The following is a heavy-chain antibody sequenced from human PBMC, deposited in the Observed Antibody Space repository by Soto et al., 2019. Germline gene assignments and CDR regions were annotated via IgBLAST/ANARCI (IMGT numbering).Heavy chain of an antibody. CDR2: IAPFNGTT. CDR3: AREGGSSTYYPLELDY. D-gene: IGHD2-2*01. V-gene: IGHV1-18*04. Sequence: QVQLVQSGAEVKRPGASVKVSCRASGYIFNHYGINWVRQAPGQGLEWVGWIAPFNGTTNSLQTLQDRLSMTMDTAARTAYLEVRSLTSGDTGVYFCAREGGSSTYYPLELDYWGQGTLVTVSS. J-gene: IGHJ4*02. CDR1: GYIFNHYG.